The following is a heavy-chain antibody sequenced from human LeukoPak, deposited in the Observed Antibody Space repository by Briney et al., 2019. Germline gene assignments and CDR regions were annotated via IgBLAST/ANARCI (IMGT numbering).Heavy chain of an antibody. V-gene: IGHV4-59*01. Sequence: PSETLSLTCTVSGGSISSYYWSWIRQPPGKGLEWIGYIYYSGSTNYNPSLKSRVTISVDTSKNQFSLKLSSVTAADTAVYYCARESSSYSLFDYWGQGTLVTVSS. J-gene: IGHJ4*02. CDR2: IYYSGST. D-gene: IGHD3-22*01. CDR3: ARESSSYSLFDY. CDR1: GGSISSYY.